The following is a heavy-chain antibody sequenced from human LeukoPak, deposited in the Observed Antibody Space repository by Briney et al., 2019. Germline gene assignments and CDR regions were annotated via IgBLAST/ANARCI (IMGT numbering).Heavy chain of an antibody. J-gene: IGHJ4*02. CDR1: GGSISSSSYY. D-gene: IGHD3-10*01. CDR2: IYHSGSS. V-gene: IGHV4-39*01. CDR3: AKHSSYYGNFDY. Sequence: SETLSLTCTVSGGSISSSSYYWGWIRQPPGKGLEWIGSIYHSGSSYYNPSLKSRVTISVDTSKNQFSLKLSSVTAADTAVYYCAKHSSYYGNFDYWGQGTLVTVSS.